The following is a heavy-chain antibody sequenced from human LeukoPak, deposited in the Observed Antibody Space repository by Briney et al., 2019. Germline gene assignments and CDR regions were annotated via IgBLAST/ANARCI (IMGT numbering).Heavy chain of an antibody. J-gene: IGHJ4*02. Sequence: SETLSLTCTVSGGSISSYYWSWIRQPPGKGLEWIGYIYYSGSTNYNPSLEGRVTMSVDTSKNQFSLKLSSVTAADTAVYYCAREIHYYGSGSYDYWGQGTLVTVSS. D-gene: IGHD3-10*01. CDR2: IYYSGST. CDR1: GGSISSYY. V-gene: IGHV4-59*01. CDR3: AREIHYYGSGSYDY.